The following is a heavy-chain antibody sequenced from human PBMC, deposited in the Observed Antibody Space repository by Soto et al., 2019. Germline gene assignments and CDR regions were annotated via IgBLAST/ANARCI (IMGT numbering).Heavy chain of an antibody. V-gene: IGHV4-34*01. D-gene: IGHD6-13*01. CDR2: INHSGST. CDR3: ARGRKGSSSWYGWFDP. Sequence: QVQLQQWGAGLLKPSETLSLTCAVYGGSFSGYYWSWIRQPPGKGLEWIGEINHSGSTNYNPSFKGGATISVDTSKSQFSLKLSSVTAADTAVYYCARGRKGSSSWYGWFDPWGQGTLVTVSS. CDR1: GGSFSGYY. J-gene: IGHJ5*02.